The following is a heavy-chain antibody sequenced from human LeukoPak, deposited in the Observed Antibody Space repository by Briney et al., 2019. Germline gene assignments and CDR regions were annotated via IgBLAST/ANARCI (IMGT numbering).Heavy chain of an antibody. V-gene: IGHV3-23*01. CDR3: AKGRGYKWNHDY. J-gene: IGHJ4*02. Sequence: PGGSLRLSCAASGFTFSSYWMSWVRQAPGKGLEWVSGISASGLTTNYADFVKGRFTISRGNSKNTLYLEVNSLRAEDTAVYYCAKGRGYKWNHDYWGQGTLVTVSS. CDR1: GFTFSSYW. CDR2: ISASGLTT. D-gene: IGHD1-20*01.